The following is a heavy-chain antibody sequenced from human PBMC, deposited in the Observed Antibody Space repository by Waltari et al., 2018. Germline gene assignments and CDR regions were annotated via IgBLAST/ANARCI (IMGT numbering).Heavy chain of an antibody. CDR3: ARERRDGYKTDWYFDL. Sequence: QVQLQQWGAGLLKPSETLSLTCAVYGGSFSGYYWSWIRQPPGKGLEWIGEINHSGSTNYNPSLKSRVTISVDTSKNQFSLKLSSVTAADTAVYYCARERRDGYKTDWYFDLWGRGTLVTVSS. V-gene: IGHV4-34*01. CDR1: GGSFSGYY. D-gene: IGHD5-12*01. J-gene: IGHJ2*01. CDR2: INHSGST.